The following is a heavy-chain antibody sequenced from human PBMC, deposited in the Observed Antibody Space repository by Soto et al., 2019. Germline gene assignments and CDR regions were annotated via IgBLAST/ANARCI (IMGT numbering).Heavy chain of an antibody. V-gene: IGHV3-7*05. CDR1: GFTFSSYW. D-gene: IGHD3-9*01. CDR2: IKQDGSEK. J-gene: IGHJ4*02. CDR3: ARVRRVYDILTGYYFDY. Sequence: GGSLRLSCAASGFTFSSYWMSWVRQAPGKGLEWVANIKQDGSEKYYVDSVKGRFTISRDNAKNSLYLQMNSLRAEDTAVYYCARVRRVYDILTGYYFDYWGQGTLVTVSS.